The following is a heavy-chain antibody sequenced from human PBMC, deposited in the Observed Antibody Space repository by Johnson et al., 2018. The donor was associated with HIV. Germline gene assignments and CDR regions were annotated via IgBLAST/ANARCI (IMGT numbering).Heavy chain of an antibody. CDR2: ISGCGGRT. V-gene: IGHV3-23*04. CDR1: GFTFSSYA. D-gene: IGHD6-6*01. Sequence: VQLVESGGGLVQPGGSLRLSCAASGFTFSSYAMSWVRQAPGKGLEWVSAISGCGGRTYYADSLTGRFTIPRDNSNNTLYLQMIRLRAEDTSVSYCAKVLAGIAARPLTFDAFDIWGQGTMVTVSS. J-gene: IGHJ3*02. CDR3: AKVLAGIAARPLTFDAFDI.